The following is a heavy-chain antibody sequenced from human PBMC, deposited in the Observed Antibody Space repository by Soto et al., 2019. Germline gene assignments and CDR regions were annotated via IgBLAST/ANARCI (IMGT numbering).Heavy chain of an antibody. CDR1: GFTFSSYA. J-gene: IGHJ3*02. D-gene: IGHD2-21*01. V-gene: IGHV3-64*01. Sequence: PGGSLRLSCAASGFTFSSYAMHWVRQAPGKGLEYVSAISSNGGSTYYANSVKGRFTISRDNSKNTLYLQMGSLRAEDMAVYYCARDQAYCGGDCYLGAFDIWGQGTMVTVSS. CDR3: ARDQAYCGGDCYLGAFDI. CDR2: ISSNGGST.